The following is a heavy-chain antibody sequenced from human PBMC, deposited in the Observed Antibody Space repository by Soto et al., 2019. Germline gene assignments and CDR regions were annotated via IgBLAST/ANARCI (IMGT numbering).Heavy chain of an antibody. CDR3: ARHVLTGYYNFYYGMDV. V-gene: IGHV5-51*01. CDR1: GYSFTAYW. CDR2: IYPGDSGT. Sequence: PGESLKISCKGSGYSFTAYWIGWVRQMPGKGLEWMGIIYPGDSGTRYSPSFQGQVTISADKSISTAYLQWSSLKASDTAMYYCARHVLTGYYNFYYGMDVWGQGTTVTVSS. D-gene: IGHD3-9*01. J-gene: IGHJ6*02.